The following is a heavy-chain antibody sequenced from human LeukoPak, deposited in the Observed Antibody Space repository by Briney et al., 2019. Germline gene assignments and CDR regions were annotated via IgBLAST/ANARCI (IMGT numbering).Heavy chain of an antibody. CDR2: IYYSGST. Sequence: SETLSLTCTVSGGSISSGDYYWSWIRQPPGKGLEWIGYIYYSGSTYYNPSLKSRVTISVDTSKNQFSLKLSSVTAADTAAYYCARGEAIGWFDPWGQGTLVTVSS. CDR3: ARGEAIGWFDP. V-gene: IGHV4-30-4*01. J-gene: IGHJ5*02. D-gene: IGHD2-2*01. CDR1: GGSISSGDYY.